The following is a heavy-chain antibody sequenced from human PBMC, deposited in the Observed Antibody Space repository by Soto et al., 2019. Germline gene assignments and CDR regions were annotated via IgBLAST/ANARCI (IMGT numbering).Heavy chain of an antibody. Sequence: QVQLVQSGAEVKKPGSSVKVSCKTSGGTFSSYSVSWVRQAPGQGLEWMGGIIPIFGIPTYAQKFQVRVTISAEESTSTASMELGGLRSEDTAIYYCTRGHGFNGASFDYWGQGTLVTVSS. CDR1: GGTFSSYS. V-gene: IGHV1-69*01. D-gene: IGHD2-8*01. CDR2: IIPIFGIP. J-gene: IGHJ4*02. CDR3: TRGHGFNGASFDY.